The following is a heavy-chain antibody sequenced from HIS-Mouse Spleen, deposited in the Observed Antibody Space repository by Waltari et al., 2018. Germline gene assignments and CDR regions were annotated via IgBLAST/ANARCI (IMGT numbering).Heavy chain of an antibody. CDR1: GGSFSGYY. CDR3: ARGLAARFDY. CDR2: INHSGST. D-gene: IGHD6-6*01. V-gene: IGHV4-34*01. Sequence: QVQLQQWGAGLLKPSETLSLTCAVYGGSFSGYYWSWIRQPPGKGLEWIGEINHSGSTNYNPSLKSRVTISVDTSKNQCSLKLSSVTAADTAVYYCARGLAARFDYWGQGTLVTVSS. J-gene: IGHJ4*02.